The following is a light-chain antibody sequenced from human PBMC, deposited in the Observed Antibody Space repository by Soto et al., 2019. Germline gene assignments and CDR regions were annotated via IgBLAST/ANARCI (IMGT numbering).Light chain of an antibody. Sequence: EIVMTQPPATLSVSPGERATLSCRASQSVSSNLAWYQQKPGQAPRLLIYGASTRATGIPARFSGSGSGTEFTLTISSLQSGDFAVYYCQQYNNWPYTFGQGTKLEIK. V-gene: IGKV3-15*01. J-gene: IGKJ2*01. CDR2: GAS. CDR1: QSVSSN. CDR3: QQYNNWPYT.